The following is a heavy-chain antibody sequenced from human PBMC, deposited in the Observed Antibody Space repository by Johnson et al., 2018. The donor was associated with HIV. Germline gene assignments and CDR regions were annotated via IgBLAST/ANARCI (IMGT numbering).Heavy chain of an antibody. Sequence: QVQLVESGGGVVQPGRSLRLSCAASGFTFSSYAMHWVRQAPGKGLEWVAVIYSGGITYYADSVKGRFIISRDNSKNTVYLQMRRLRTEDTAVYYCARDGYDPRPQLSDAFDIWGQGTMVSVSS. CDR1: GFTFSSYA. CDR3: ARDGYDPRPQLSDAFDI. D-gene: IGHD5-12*01. V-gene: IGHV3-30*14. CDR2: IYSGGIT. J-gene: IGHJ3*02.